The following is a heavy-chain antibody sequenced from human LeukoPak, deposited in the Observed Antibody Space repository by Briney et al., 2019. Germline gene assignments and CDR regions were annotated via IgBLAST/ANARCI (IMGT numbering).Heavy chain of an antibody. J-gene: IGHJ4*02. CDR2: IYYSGST. V-gene: IGHV4-59*08. CDR1: GGSISSYY. Sequence: SETLSLTCTVSGGSISSYYWSWIRQPPGKGLEWIGYIYYSGSTNYNPSLKSRVTISVDTSKNQFSLKLCSVTAADTAVYYCASTVTTFRYYFDYWGQGTLVTVSS. D-gene: IGHD4-17*01. CDR3: ASTVTTFRYYFDY.